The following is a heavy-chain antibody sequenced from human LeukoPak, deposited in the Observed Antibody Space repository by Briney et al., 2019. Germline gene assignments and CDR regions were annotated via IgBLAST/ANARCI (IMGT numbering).Heavy chain of an antibody. CDR3: ARDAQRGFDYSNSLEY. CDR1: GFIFSHYG. D-gene: IGHD4-11*01. V-gene: IGHV3-33*01. CDR2: IWRDRSNR. J-gene: IGHJ4*01. Sequence: GRSLRLSCAASGFIFSHYGMHWVRQAPGKGQEWVAVIWRDRSNRFYAGSVKGRFTISRDNSQNTLFLQMNSLRAEDTAMYYCARDAQRGFDYSNSLEYWGHGTLVTVSS.